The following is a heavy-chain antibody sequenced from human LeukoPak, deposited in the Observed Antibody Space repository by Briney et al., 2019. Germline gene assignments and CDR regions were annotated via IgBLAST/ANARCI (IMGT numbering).Heavy chain of an antibody. J-gene: IGHJ4*02. CDR3: ASLGYCSSITCSDY. D-gene: IGHD2-2*01. V-gene: IGHV4-59*01. CDR1: GGSISSYY. Sequence: SETLFLTCTVSGGSISSYYWSWIRQSPGKGLEWIGHIYYSGSTNYNPSLKNRVTISIDTSKNQFSLKLSSVTAADTAVYYCASLGYCSSITCSDYWGQGTLVTVSS. CDR2: IYYSGST.